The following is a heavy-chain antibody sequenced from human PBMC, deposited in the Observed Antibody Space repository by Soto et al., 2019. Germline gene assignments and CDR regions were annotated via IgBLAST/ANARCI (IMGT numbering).Heavy chain of an antibody. Sequence: QLQLQQSGPGLVQPSETLSLTCTLSGGSISRSAFYWGWIRQPPGMGLEWIGTIFSRGNTYYSPSLKSRATISLDTSENQFSLRLSSVTAADTAVYYCAKSFGSGHYYAMDVWGQGTTVTVSS. CDR1: GGSISRSAFY. J-gene: IGHJ6*02. V-gene: IGHV4-39*01. D-gene: IGHD3-10*01. CDR2: IFSRGNT. CDR3: AKSFGSGHYYAMDV.